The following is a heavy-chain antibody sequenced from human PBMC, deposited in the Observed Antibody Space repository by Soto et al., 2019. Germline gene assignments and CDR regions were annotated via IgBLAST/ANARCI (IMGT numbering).Heavy chain of an antibody. Sequence: GGSLRLFCAASGFTFSSYGMHWVRQAPGKGLEWVAVISYDGSNKYYADSVKGRFTISRDNSKNTLYLQMNSLRAEDTAVYYCASVVGATNYYYYYGMDVWGQGPTVPAS. D-gene: IGHD1-26*01. CDR2: ISYDGSNK. V-gene: IGHV3-30*03. CDR3: ASVVGATNYYYYYGMDV. J-gene: IGHJ6*02. CDR1: GFTFSSYG.